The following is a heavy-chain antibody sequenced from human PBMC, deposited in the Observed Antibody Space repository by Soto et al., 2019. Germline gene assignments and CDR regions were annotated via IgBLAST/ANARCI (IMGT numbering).Heavy chain of an antibody. J-gene: IGHJ4*02. D-gene: IGHD3-22*01. V-gene: IGHV4-39*01. CDR2: TYYNGNA. CDR1: GGSISSSSYY. CDR3: ARHFVAVVIKGWGY. Sequence: PSETLSLTCTVSGGSISSSSYYWGWIRQPPGKGLEWIGTTYYNGNAYYNPSLKSRVTMSVDTSKNQFSLKLTSVTAADTAVYYCARHFVAVVIKGWGYWGQGTLVTVSS.